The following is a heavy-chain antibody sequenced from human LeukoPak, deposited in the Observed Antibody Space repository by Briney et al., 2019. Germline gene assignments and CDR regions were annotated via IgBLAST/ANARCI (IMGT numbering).Heavy chain of an antibody. CDR1: GFTFSNYG. CDR2: IWYDGSNK. Sequence: PGGSLRLSCVASGFTFSNYGMHWVRQAPGKGLEWVAFIWYDGSNKYYADSVKGRFTISRDNSKNTLSLQMSSLRPDDTAVYYCAKAYSYGYDYWGQGTLVTVSS. D-gene: IGHD5-18*01. CDR3: AKAYSYGYDY. J-gene: IGHJ4*02. V-gene: IGHV3-30*02.